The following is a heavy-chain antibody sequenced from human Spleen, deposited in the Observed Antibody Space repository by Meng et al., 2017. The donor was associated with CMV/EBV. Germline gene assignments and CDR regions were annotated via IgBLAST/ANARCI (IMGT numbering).Heavy chain of an antibody. CDR3: ARDGGLGGYCSSTGCYNGNYYYGMDV. V-gene: IGHV3-21*01. D-gene: IGHD2-2*02. CDR2: ISSGSTYT. Sequence: GGSLRLSCAASGFTFSSYSMNWVRQAPGEGLEWVSSISSGSTYTYYADSVRGRFIISRNNAKNSLYLEMNSLRAEDTAVYYCARDGGLGGYCSSTGCYNGNYYYGMDVWGQGTTVTVSS. J-gene: IGHJ6*02. CDR1: GFTFSSYS.